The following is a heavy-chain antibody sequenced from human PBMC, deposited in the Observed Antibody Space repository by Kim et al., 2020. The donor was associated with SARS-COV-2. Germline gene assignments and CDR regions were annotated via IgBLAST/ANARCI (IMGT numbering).Heavy chain of an antibody. CDR1: GFTFKNYA. J-gene: IGHJ4*02. CDR2: ISYSGNTT. D-gene: IGHD2-15*01. Sequence: GGSLRLSCAASGFTFKNYAMSWVRQAPGKGLEWVSVISYSGNTTFYAVSVKGRFIISRDNSKNTLFLQMNSLRAEDTAVYYGAKGGGSSCYNQVDYWGQGTLVTVSS. V-gene: IGHV3-23*01. CDR3: AKGGGSSCYNQVDY.